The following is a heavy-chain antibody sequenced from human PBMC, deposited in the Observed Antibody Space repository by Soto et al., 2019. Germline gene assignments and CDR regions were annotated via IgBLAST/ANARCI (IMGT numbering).Heavy chain of an antibody. J-gene: IGHJ4*02. D-gene: IGHD3-3*01. CDR3: ARHRITIFGVVTYYFDY. Sequence: ASVKVSCKASGYTFTGYYMHWVRQAPGQGLEWMGWINPNSGGTNYAQKFQGRVTMTRDTSISTAYMELSRLRSDDTAVYYCARHRITIFGVVTYYFDYWGQGTLVTVSS. CDR2: INPNSGGT. V-gene: IGHV1-2*02. CDR1: GYTFTGYY.